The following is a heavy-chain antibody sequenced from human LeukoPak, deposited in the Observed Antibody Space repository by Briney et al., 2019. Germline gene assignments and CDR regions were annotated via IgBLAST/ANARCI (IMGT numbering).Heavy chain of an antibody. CDR3: ARGSRTWTKVQFDP. Sequence: GASVKVSCKASGGTFSSYAISWVRQAPGQGLEWMGGIIPIFGTANCAQKFQGRVTITTDESTSTAYMELSSLRSEDTAVYYCARGSRTWTKVQFDPGGQRTLVSVSS. V-gene: IGHV1-69*05. D-gene: IGHD1-1*01. J-gene: IGHJ5*02. CDR2: IIPIFGTA. CDR1: GGTFSSYA.